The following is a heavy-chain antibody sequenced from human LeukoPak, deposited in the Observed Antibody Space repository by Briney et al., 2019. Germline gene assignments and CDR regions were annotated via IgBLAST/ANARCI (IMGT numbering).Heavy chain of an antibody. CDR2: LSGGGENI. Sequence: GGSLRLSCAGSGFAFSNYAMSWVRQTQGKGLELVSTLSGGGENIFYADSVKGRFTISRDNSKSTLYLQMNSLRADDTAIYYCAKGRGAPGASFYNYWGQGTPVSVSS. D-gene: IGHD2-2*02. J-gene: IGHJ4*02. CDR1: GFAFSNYA. V-gene: IGHV3-23*01. CDR3: AKGRGAPGASFYNY.